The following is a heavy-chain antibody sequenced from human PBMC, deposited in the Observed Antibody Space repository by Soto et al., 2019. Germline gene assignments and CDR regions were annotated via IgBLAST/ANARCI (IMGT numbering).Heavy chain of an antibody. CDR1: GFTFSSYA. J-gene: IGHJ4*02. CDR2: ISGSGGST. D-gene: IGHD4-17*01. CDR3: AKPQGVWVTTFYFDY. Sequence: GGSLRLSCAASGFTFSSYAMSWVRQAPGKGLEWVSAISGSGGSTYYADSVKGRFTISRDNSKNTLYLQMNSLRAEDKAVYYCAKPQGVWVTTFYFDYWGQGTLVTVSS. V-gene: IGHV3-23*01.